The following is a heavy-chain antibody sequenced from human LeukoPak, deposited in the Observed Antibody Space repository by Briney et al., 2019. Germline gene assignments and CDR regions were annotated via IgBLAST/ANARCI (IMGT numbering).Heavy chain of an antibody. D-gene: IGHD4-17*01. CDR1: GGSISSGDYY. CDR2: IYYSGST. J-gene: IGHJ5*02. V-gene: IGHV4-30-4*01. CDR3: ARDRGYGDHHWRRFDP. Sequence: SETLSLTCTVSGGSISSGDYYWSWIRQPPGKGLEWIGYIYYSGSTYYNPSLKSRVTISVDTSKNQFSLKLSSVTAADTAVYYCARDRGYGDHHWRRFDPWGQGTLVTASS.